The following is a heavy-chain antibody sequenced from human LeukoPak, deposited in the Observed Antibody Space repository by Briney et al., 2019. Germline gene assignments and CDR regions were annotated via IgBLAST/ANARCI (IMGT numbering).Heavy chain of an antibody. J-gene: IGHJ5*02. D-gene: IGHD1-26*01. Sequence: ASVKVSCKASGYTFTSYGISWVRQAPGQGLEWMGWISAYNGNTNYAQKLQGRVTMTTDTSTSTAYMELRSLRSDDTAVYYCAGAIEELGYGWFDPWGQGTLVTVSS. CDR3: AGAIEELGYGWFDP. V-gene: IGHV1-18*01. CDR2: ISAYNGNT. CDR1: GYTFTSYG.